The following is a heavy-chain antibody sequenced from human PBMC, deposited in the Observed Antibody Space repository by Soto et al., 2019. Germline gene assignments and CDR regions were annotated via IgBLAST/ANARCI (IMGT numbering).Heavy chain of an antibody. D-gene: IGHD3-10*01. Sequence: EVRLMESGGGLVQPGGSLRLSCAASGFIVSSNYMTWVRQAPGKGLEWVSLLYSGGATHYAASVKGRFTISSHSSQNTLFLQMNSLRTEDTATYSCVRGRYGSEIHWGQGTKVTVSS. CDR2: LYSGGAT. CDR3: VRGRYGSEIH. CDR1: GFIVSSNY. V-gene: IGHV3-53*04. J-gene: IGHJ4*02.